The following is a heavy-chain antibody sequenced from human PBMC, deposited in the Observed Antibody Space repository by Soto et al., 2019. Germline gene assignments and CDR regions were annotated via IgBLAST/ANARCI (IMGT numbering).Heavy chain of an antibody. V-gene: IGHV3-33*01. CDR3: AREIAWYSSSSGFDY. D-gene: IGHD6-6*01. J-gene: IGHJ4*02. CDR1: GFTFSSYG. Sequence: GGSLRLSCAASGFTFSSYGMHWVRQAPGKGLEWVAVIWYDGSNKYYADSVKGRFTISRDNSKKTLYMQMNSLRAEDTAVYYCAREIAWYSSSSGFDYWGQGTLVTVSS. CDR2: IWYDGSNK.